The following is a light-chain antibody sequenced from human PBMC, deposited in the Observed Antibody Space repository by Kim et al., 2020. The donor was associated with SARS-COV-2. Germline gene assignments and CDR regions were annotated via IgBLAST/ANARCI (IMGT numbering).Light chain of an antibody. V-gene: IGKV1D-16*01. CDR3: QQYESYPYT. CDR1: QGISSW. J-gene: IGKJ2*01. CDR2: GSS. Sequence: DIQMTQSPSSLSASVGDRVTITCRASQGISSWLAWYQQKPDKAPKSLIYGSSTLQSGVPSRFSGSGSGTDFTLTISSLQPEDFATYYCQQYESYPYTFGRGTKLEI.